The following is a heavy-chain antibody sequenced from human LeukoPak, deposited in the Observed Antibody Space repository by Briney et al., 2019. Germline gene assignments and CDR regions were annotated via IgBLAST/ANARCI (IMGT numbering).Heavy chain of an antibody. CDR2: VLLNGAT. J-gene: IGHJ1*01. CDR1: GGSITTTNR. V-gene: IGHV4-4*02. D-gene: IGHD2-15*01. CDR3: TRESGAFALFYL. Sequence: SGTLSLTCAVSGGSITTTNRWSWVRQPPGKGLGWFGEVLLNGATNYNPSLESRVSMSIDKSNNHLSLEVTSVTAADTAMYYCTRESGAFALFYLWGRGTLVTVS.